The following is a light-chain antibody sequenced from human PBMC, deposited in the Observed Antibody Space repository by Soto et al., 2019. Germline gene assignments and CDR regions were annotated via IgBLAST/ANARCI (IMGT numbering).Light chain of an antibody. J-gene: IGKJ1*01. CDR3: QQYYSTPPT. Sequence: DIVMTQSPDSLAVSLGERATINCRSSQSVLYSSNNKDFLAWYQQKPGQPPKLLIYWASTRESGVPDRFSGSGSGTDFTLTISSLQAEDVALYYCQQYYSTPPTFGQGTKVDI. V-gene: IGKV4-1*01. CDR2: WAS. CDR1: QSVLYSSNNKDF.